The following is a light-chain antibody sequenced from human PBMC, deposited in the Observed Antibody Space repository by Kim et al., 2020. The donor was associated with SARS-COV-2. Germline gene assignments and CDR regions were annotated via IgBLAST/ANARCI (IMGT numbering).Light chain of an antibody. CDR3: QAWDSSTAPV. CDR1: KLGDKY. Sequence: YELTQPPSVSVSPGQTASITCSGDKLGDKYACWYQQKPGQSPVLVINQDSKRPSGIPERSSGSNSGNTATLTISGTQSMDEADYYCQAWDSSTAPVFGG. J-gene: IGLJ3*02. CDR2: QDS. V-gene: IGLV3-1*01.